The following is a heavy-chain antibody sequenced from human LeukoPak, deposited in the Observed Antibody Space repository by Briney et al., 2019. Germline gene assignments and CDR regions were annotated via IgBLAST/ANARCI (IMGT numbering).Heavy chain of an antibody. J-gene: IGHJ3*02. Sequence: SQTLSLTCTVSGGSISSGGYYWSWIRQPPGKGLEWIGYIYHSGSTYYNPSLKSRVTISVDRSKNQFSLKLSSVTAADTAVYYCARIRDLVTRRFKGHAFDIWGQGAMVVVSS. V-gene: IGHV4-30-2*01. CDR3: ARIRDLVTRRFKGHAFDI. CDR2: IYHSGST. CDR1: GGSISSGGYY. D-gene: IGHD4-17*01.